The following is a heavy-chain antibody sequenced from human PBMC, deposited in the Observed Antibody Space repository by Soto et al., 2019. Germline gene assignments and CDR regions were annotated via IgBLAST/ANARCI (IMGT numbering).Heavy chain of an antibody. V-gene: IGHV1-69*13. CDR2: IIPIFGTT. Sequence: GASVKVSCKASGGTFSSYAISWVRQAPGQGLEWMGGIIPIFGTTNYAQKFQGRVTITADESTSTAYMGLGSLRSEDTAVYYCAGNQLPHPTSSSYGMDVWGQGTTVTVSS. D-gene: IGHD2-2*01. CDR3: AGNQLPHPTSSSYGMDV. J-gene: IGHJ6*02. CDR1: GGTFSSYA.